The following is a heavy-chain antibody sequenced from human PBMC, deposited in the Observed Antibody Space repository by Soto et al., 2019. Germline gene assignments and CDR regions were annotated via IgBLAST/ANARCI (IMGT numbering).Heavy chain of an antibody. J-gene: IGHJ3*02. Sequence: GGSLRLSCAASGFTFSSYSMNWVRQAPGKGLEWVSSISSSSSYIYYADSVKGRFTISRDNAKNSLYLQMNSLRAEDTAVYYCAGSIAVAGHDAFDIWGQGTMVTVSS. V-gene: IGHV3-21*01. CDR1: GFTFSSYS. CDR3: AGSIAVAGHDAFDI. CDR2: ISSSSSYI. D-gene: IGHD6-19*01.